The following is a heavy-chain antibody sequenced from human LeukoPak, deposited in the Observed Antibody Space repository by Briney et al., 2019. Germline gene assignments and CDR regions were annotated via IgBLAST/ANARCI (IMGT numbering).Heavy chain of an antibody. D-gene: IGHD6-13*01. Sequence: PGGSLRLSCAASGFTFDDYGMSWVRQAPGKGLEWVSAINWNGNSTGYADSVKGRFTISRDNAKNSLYLQMNSLRAEDTALYYCARSLGRRRIAAAGMDYFDYWGQGTQVTVSS. J-gene: IGHJ4*02. V-gene: IGHV3-20*04. CDR2: INWNGNST. CDR1: GFTFDDYG. CDR3: ARSLGRRRIAAAGMDYFDY.